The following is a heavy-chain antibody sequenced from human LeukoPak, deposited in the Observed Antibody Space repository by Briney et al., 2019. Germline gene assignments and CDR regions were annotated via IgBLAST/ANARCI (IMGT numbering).Heavy chain of an antibody. D-gene: IGHD6-19*01. CDR2: IKNDGSTT. V-gene: IGHV3-74*01. CDR1: GFTFSSYW. CDR3: ARLLAATYWYFDL. Sequence: GGSLRLSCAASGFTFSSYWMHWVRQPPGKGLVWVSRIKNDGSTTTYADSVKGRFTVSRDNAKNTLYLQMNSLRAEDTAVYYCARLLAATYWYFDLWGRGTLVTVSS. J-gene: IGHJ2*01.